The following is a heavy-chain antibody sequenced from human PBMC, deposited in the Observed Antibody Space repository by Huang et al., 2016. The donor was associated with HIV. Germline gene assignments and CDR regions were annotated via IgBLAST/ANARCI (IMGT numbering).Heavy chain of an antibody. J-gene: IGHJ4*02. CDR2: INSDGSSS. V-gene: IGHV3-74*01. Sequence: EVQLVESGGGLVQPGGSLRLSCAASGFTFSSYWMHWVRQAPGKVWVWVSRINSDGSSSGYADSVKGRFTISRDNAKNTLYLQMNSLRAEDTAVYYCVRDPRIQSWLNYFDYWGQGTLVSVSS. D-gene: IGHD3-22*01. CDR3: VRDPRIQSWLNYFDY. CDR1: GFTFSSYW.